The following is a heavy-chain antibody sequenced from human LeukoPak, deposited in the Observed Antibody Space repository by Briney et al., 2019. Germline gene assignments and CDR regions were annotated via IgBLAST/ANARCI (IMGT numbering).Heavy chain of an antibody. V-gene: IGHV1-2*02. CDR3: AFSGSYGVY. D-gene: IGHD1-26*01. CDR1: GYTFTGYY. CDR2: INPNRGGT. J-gene: IGHJ4*02. Sequence: ASVKVSCKASGYTFTGYYMHWVRQAPGQGLEWMRWINPNRGGTSYAQKFSGRVTMTRDTSINTAYMELSRLTSDDTAVYYCAFSGSYGVYWGQGTLVTVSS.